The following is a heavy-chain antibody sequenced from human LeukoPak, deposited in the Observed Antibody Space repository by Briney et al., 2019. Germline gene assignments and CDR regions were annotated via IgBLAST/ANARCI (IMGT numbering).Heavy chain of an antibody. CDR3: ARDSSSLYFDY. V-gene: IGHV3-7*01. CDR1: GFTFSSYW. D-gene: IGHD6-13*01. CDR2: IKQDGSEK. J-gene: IGHJ4*02. Sequence: GGSLRLSCAASGFTFSSYWMSWVRQAPGKGLEWVANIKQDGSEKYYVDSVKGGFTISRDNAKNSLYLQMNSLRAEDTAVYYCARDSSSLYFDYWGQGTLVTVSS.